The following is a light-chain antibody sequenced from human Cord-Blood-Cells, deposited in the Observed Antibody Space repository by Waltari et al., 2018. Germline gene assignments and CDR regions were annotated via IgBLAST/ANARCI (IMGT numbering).Light chain of an antibody. V-gene: IGLV3-9*01. J-gene: IGLJ2*01. CDR3: QVWDSSTVV. CDR2: RDS. Sequence: SYELTQQLSVSVALGQTARITCGGKKIGSKNVHWYQQKPGQAPVLVIYRDSNRPSGIPERFSGSNSGNTATLTISRAQAGDEADYYCQVWDSSTVVFGGGTKLTVL. CDR1: KIGSKN.